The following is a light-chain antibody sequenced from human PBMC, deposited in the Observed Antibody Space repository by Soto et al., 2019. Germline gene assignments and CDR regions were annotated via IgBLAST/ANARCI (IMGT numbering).Light chain of an antibody. J-gene: IGLJ3*02. Sequence: QAAVTQEPSLTVSPGGTVTLTCASSTGAVSSGYYPNWFQQKPGQAPRALIYNTNNRHSWTPARFSGSLLGAKAALTLSDVQPEDEAEYYCLVFYSDAWVFGGGTKLTVL. CDR1: TGAVSSGYY. V-gene: IGLV7-43*01. CDR3: LVFYSDAWV. CDR2: NTN.